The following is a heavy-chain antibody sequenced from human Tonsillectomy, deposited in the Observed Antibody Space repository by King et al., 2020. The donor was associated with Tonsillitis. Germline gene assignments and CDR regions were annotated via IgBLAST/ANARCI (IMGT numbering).Heavy chain of an antibody. CDR1: GSSISSGYY. Sequence: QLQESGPGLVKPSETLSLTCTVSGSSISSGYYWGWIRQPPGKGLEWIGSIYHSGSTYYNPSLKSRVTISVDTSKNQFSLKLSSVTAADTAVYYCARDYYDSSGYPDYWGQGTLVTVSS. D-gene: IGHD3-22*01. CDR2: IYHSGST. V-gene: IGHV4-38-2*02. J-gene: IGHJ4*02. CDR3: ARDYYDSSGYPDY.